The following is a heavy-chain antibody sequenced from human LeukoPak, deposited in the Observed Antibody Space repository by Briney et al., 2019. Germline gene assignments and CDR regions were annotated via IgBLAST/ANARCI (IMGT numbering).Heavy chain of an antibody. CDR1: GYSFTSYW. V-gene: IGHV5-51*01. CDR3: ARSRISSGWYEGAFDI. CDR2: IYPGDSDT. Sequence: GESLKISCKGSGYSFTSYWIGWVRQMPGKGLEWMGIIYPGDSDTRYSPSFQGQVTISADKSISTAYLQWSSLKASDTAMYYCARSRISSGWYEGAFDIWGQGTMVTVSS. D-gene: IGHD6-19*01. J-gene: IGHJ3*02.